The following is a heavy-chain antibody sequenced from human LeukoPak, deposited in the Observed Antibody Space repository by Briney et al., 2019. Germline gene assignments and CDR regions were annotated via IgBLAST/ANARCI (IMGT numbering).Heavy chain of an antibody. D-gene: IGHD6-13*01. CDR2: IYYSGST. V-gene: IGHV4-59*01. CDR1: GGSISSYY. Sequence: SETLSLTCTVSGGSISSYYWSWIRQPPGRGLEWIGYIYYSGSTNYNPSLKSRVTISVDTSRNQFSLKLSSVTAADTAVYFCAREEAAAGGNWFDPWGQGTLVTVSS. J-gene: IGHJ5*02. CDR3: AREEAAAGGNWFDP.